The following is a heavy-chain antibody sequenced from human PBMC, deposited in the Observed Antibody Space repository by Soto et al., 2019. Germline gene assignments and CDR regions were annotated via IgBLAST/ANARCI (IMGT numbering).Heavy chain of an antibody. CDR3: ATREGLPDPFDI. D-gene: IGHD1-26*01. CDR2: IYHSGST. J-gene: IGHJ3*02. Sequence: SETLSLSCAFACGSISGSQWWVWVRQSPGRGLEWIGEIYHSGSTNYNPSLYSRVTVSLDKSKNQFSLKLTSVTAADTAIYYCATREGLPDPFDIWVHGTMVTVSS. CDR1: CGSISGSQW. V-gene: IGHV4-4*02.